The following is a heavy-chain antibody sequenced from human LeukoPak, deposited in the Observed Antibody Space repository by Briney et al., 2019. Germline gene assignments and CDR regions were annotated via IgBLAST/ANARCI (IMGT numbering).Heavy chain of an antibody. V-gene: IGHV1-18*01. Sequence: GASVKVSCKPSGYTFNTYGITWVRQAPGQGLEWMGWISPYSGNTNYAQKFQGRVTLTTDTSTSTAYMELRSLRSDDTAVYYCARGPHERSGYPDDWGQGTLVIVSS. J-gene: IGHJ4*02. CDR2: ISPYSGNT. CDR1: GYTFNTYG. D-gene: IGHD3-22*01. CDR3: ARGPHERSGYPDD.